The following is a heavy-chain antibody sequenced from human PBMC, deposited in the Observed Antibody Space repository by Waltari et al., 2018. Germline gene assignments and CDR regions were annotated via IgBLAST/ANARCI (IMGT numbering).Heavy chain of an antibody. CDR3: ARWRGEGSNYIYYFYGLDV. V-gene: IGHV4-34*02. CDR1: GGSLSGYY. Sequence: QVHLQQWGAGLLKPSETLSLTCDNQGGSLSGYYWSWIRQTPGKGLEWIGEINHGGGTNYSPSLRSRVTISMEKSKNQFSLRLTSVTAADTAVYYCARWRGEGSNYIYYFYGLDVWGQGTTVAVSS. CDR2: INHGGGT. D-gene: IGHD5-12*01. J-gene: IGHJ6*02.